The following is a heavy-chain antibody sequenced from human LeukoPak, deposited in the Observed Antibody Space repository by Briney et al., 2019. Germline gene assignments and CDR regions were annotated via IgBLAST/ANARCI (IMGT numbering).Heavy chain of an antibody. CDR1: GYSISSGYY. CDR2: IYHSGST. D-gene: IGHD3-10*01. V-gene: IGHV4-38-2*02. CDR3: AISFGESSLGFDY. J-gene: IGHJ4*02. Sequence: SETLSLTCTVSGYSISSGYYWGWIRQPPGKGLEWIGSIYHSGSTYYNPSLKSRVTISVDTSKNQFSLKLSSVTAADTAVYYCAISFGESSLGFDYWGQGTLVTVSS.